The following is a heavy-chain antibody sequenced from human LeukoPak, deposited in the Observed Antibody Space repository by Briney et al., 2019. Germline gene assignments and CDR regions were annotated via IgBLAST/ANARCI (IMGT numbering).Heavy chain of an antibody. V-gene: IGHV4-39*07. CDR2: MYHSGST. CDR1: GGSISTSSYY. D-gene: IGHD3-9*01. J-gene: IGHJ4*02. Sequence: SEILSLTCTVSGGSISTSSYYWGWIRQPPGKGLEWIGSMYHSGSTYYNPSLKSRVTISVKTSKNQFSLKLRSVTAADTAVYYCARVTGYTIEDYFDYWGQGTLVTVSS. CDR3: ARVTGYTIEDYFDY.